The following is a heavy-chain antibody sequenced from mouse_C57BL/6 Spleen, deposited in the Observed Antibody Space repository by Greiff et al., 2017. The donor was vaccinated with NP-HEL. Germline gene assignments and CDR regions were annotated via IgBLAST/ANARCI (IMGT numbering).Heavy chain of an antibody. D-gene: IGHD2-2*01. V-gene: IGHV1-64*01. Sequence: QVQLQQSGAELVKPGASVKLSCKASGYTFTSYWMHWVKQRPGQGLEWIGMIHPNSGSTNYNEKFKSKATLTVDKSSSTAYMQLSSLTSEDSAVYYCAREIDYGYERYFDVWGTGTTVTVSS. J-gene: IGHJ1*03. CDR3: AREIDYGYERYFDV. CDR2: IHPNSGST. CDR1: GYTFTSYW.